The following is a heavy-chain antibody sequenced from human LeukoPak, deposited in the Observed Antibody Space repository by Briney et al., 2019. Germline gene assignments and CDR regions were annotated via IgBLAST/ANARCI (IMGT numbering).Heavy chain of an antibody. CDR2: IYYSGST. J-gene: IGHJ4*02. CDR3: ARVSDYYDSSGYYLHYFDY. D-gene: IGHD3-22*01. CDR1: GGSISRYC. V-gene: IGHV4-59*01. Sequence: KPSETLSLTCTVAGGSISRYCWSWIRQPPGKGLEWMGYIYYSGSTNYTPSLKSRVTISVDTSKNQFSLKLSSVTAADTAVYYCARVSDYYDSSGYYLHYFDYWGQGTLVTVSS.